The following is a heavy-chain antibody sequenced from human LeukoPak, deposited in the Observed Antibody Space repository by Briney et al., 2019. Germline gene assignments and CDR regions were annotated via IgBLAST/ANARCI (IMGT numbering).Heavy chain of an antibody. D-gene: IGHD6-19*01. V-gene: IGHV4-59*01. Sequence: EPLSLTCTASGGSISSYYWSWIRQPPGKGLEWFGYIYYSGSTNYNPSLKSRVSISVDTSKHQFSLKLSSVTAADTAVYYCASQGLEGRSGYDFDIWGPGTMVTVSS. J-gene: IGHJ3*02. CDR2: IYYSGST. CDR1: GGSISSYY. CDR3: ASQGLEGRSGYDFDI.